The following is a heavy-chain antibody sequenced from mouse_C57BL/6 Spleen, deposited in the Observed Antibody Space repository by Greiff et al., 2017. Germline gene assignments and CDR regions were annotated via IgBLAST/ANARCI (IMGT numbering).Heavy chain of an antibody. CDR2: ISYDGSN. CDR3: ARAPAMDY. J-gene: IGHJ4*01. V-gene: IGHV3-6*01. Sequence: EVKVEESGPGLVKPSQSLSLTCSVTGYSITSGYYWNWIRQFPGNKLEWMGYISYDGSNNYNPSLKNRISITRDTSKNQFFLKLNSVTTEDTATYYCARAPAMDYWGQGTSVTVSS. CDR1: GYSITSGYY.